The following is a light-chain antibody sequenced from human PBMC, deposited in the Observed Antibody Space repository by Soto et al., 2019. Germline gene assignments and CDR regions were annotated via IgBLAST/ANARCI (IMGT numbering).Light chain of an antibody. CDR1: QSVSSS. J-gene: IGKJ2*01. V-gene: IGKV3-11*01. Sequence: EIVLTQSPATLSLSPGERATLSCRASQSVSSSLAWYQQKPGQAPRLLIYDASNRATDIPARFSGSGSGTDFTLTISSLEPEDFAVYYCQQRSNWPQYTFGQGTKLEIK. CDR2: DAS. CDR3: QQRSNWPQYT.